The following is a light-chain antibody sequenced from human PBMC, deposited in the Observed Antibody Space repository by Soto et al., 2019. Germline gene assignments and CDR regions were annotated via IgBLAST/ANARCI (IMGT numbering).Light chain of an antibody. Sequence: IVMTQSPDSLAVSLGERATINCKSSQSVLYSSNNKNYLAWYQQKPGQTPNLLIYWASTRESGVPDRFSGSGSETDFTLTISSLQAEDVAVCYCQQYYSTLHTFGQGTRLEIK. V-gene: IGKV4-1*01. CDR1: QSVLYSSNNKNY. CDR3: QQYYSTLHT. J-gene: IGKJ2*01. CDR2: WAS.